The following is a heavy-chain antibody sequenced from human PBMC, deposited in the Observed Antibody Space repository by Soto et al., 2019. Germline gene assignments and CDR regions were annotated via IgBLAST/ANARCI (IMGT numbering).Heavy chain of an antibody. CDR1: GFTFSSYE. CDR2: ISSSGSTI. Sequence: PGGSLRLSCAASGFTFSSYEMNWVRQAPGKGLEWVSYISSSGSTIYYADSVKGRFTISRDNAKNSLYLQMNSLRAEDTAVYYCARVSPYSSSWDFDYWGQGTLVTVSS. J-gene: IGHJ4*02. CDR3: ARVSPYSSSWDFDY. D-gene: IGHD6-6*01. V-gene: IGHV3-48*03.